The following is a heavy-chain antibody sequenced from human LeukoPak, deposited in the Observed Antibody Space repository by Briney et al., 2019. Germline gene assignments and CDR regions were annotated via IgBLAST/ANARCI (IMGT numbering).Heavy chain of an antibody. J-gene: IGHJ4*02. D-gene: IGHD4-17*01. CDR3: ARSTVTTGLVDY. Sequence: GGSLRLSCAASGFTFSSYSMNWVRQAPGKGLEWVSSISSSSSYIYYADSVKGRFTISRDNAKSSLYLQMNSLRAEDTAVYYCARSTVTTGLVDYWGQGTLVTVSS. CDR2: ISSSSSYI. CDR1: GFTFSSYS. V-gene: IGHV3-21*01.